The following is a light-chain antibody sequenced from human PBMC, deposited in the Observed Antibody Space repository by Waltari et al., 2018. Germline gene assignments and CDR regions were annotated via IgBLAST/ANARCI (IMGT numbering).Light chain of an antibody. Sequence: QSVLTQPPSVSAAPGQTVTISCSGSASNIGTNSVSWYQQVPGKPPKLLTHDNDQRPSGIPGRFSGPKSGTSATLVITGLQTGDEADFYCGTWDRNQHLVFGPGTTVAVV. J-gene: IGLJ1*01. CDR1: ASNIGTNS. V-gene: IGLV1-51*01. CDR2: DND. CDR3: GTWDRNQHLV.